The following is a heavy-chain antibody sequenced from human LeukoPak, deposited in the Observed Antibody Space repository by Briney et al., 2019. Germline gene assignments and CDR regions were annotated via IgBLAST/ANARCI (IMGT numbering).Heavy chain of an antibody. Sequence: ASVKVSCKASGYTFTGYYMHWVRQAPGQGLEWMGWINPNSGGTNYAQKFQGRVTMTRDTSISTAYMELSRLRSDDTAVYYCASQYYYDSSGYSKGYWGQGTLVTVSS. CDR1: GYTFTGYY. J-gene: IGHJ4*02. CDR3: ASQYYYDSSGYSKGY. CDR2: INPNSGGT. V-gene: IGHV1-2*02. D-gene: IGHD3-22*01.